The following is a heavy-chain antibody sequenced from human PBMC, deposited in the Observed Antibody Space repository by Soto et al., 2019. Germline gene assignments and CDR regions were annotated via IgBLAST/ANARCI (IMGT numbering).Heavy chain of an antibody. CDR2: ISGSGGST. Sequence: EVQLLESGGGLVQPGGSLRLSCAASGFTFSSYAMSWVRQAPGKGLEWVSAISGSGGSTYYADSVKGRFTISRDNSKNTLYLQMKSLRAEDTAVYYCAKAPTYYDFWSGLYYFDYWGQGTLVTVSS. D-gene: IGHD3-3*01. J-gene: IGHJ4*02. V-gene: IGHV3-23*01. CDR1: GFTFSSYA. CDR3: AKAPTYYDFWSGLYYFDY.